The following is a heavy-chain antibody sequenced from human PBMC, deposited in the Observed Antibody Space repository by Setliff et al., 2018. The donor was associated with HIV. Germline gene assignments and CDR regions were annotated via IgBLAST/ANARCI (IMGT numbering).Heavy chain of an antibody. J-gene: IGHJ5*02. CDR2: MNPHSGST. V-gene: IGHV1-8*02. CDR1: GYIFTGYE. CDR3: ARDHRPYFYDKAWFDP. Sequence: ASVKVSCKASGYIFTGYEISWVRQATGQGLEWMGWMNPHSGSTVYAQKFQGRVTMTRNTSITTAYMELTSLRAEDTAVYYCARDHRPYFYDKAWFDPWGQGTLVTVSS. D-gene: IGHD3-22*01.